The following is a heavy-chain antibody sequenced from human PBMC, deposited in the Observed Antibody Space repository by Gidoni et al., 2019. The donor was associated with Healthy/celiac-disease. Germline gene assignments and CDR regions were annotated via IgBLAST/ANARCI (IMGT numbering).Heavy chain of an antibody. CDR3: ARHRYGFYYFDY. V-gene: IGHV4-39*01. D-gene: IGHD3-10*01. Sequence: QLQLQESGPGLVKPSETLSLTCTVSGGSISSSSYYWGWIRQPPGKGLEWIGSIYYSGSTYYNPSLKSRVTISVDTSKNQFSLKLSSVTAADTAVYYCARHRYGFYYFDYWGQGTLVTVSS. CDR2: IYYSGST. CDR1: GGSISSSSYY. J-gene: IGHJ4*02.